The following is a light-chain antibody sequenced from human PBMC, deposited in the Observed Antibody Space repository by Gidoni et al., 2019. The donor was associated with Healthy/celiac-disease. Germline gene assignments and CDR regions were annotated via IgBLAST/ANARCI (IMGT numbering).Light chain of an antibody. V-gene: IGKV3-11*01. CDR2: DAS. CDR3: QQRSNWPPGYT. Sequence: EIVLTQSPATLSLSPGERATLSCRASQSVSSYLAWYQQKPGQAPRLLIYDASNRATGIPARFSGSGSGTDFTLTISRIEPEDFAVYYCQQRSNWPPGYTFGQGTKLEIK. J-gene: IGKJ2*01. CDR1: QSVSSY.